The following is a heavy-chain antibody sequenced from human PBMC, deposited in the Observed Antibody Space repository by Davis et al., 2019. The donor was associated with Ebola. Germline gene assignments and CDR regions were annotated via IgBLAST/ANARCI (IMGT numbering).Heavy chain of an antibody. Sequence: PGGSLRLSCAASGFTFYRYEMNWVRQAPGKGLEWVPYISGSATSTFYADSVKGRFTISRDNARDSLYLQMDSLRVEDTAIYYCARDAFSLSRYDTEDHWGQGTLVTVSS. D-gene: IGHD3-9*01. CDR1: GFTFYRYE. J-gene: IGHJ4*02. CDR2: ISGSATST. V-gene: IGHV3-48*03. CDR3: ARDAFSLSRYDTEDH.